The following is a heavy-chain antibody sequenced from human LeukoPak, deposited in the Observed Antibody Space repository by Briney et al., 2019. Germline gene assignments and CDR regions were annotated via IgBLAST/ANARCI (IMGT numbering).Heavy chain of an antibody. J-gene: IGHJ4*02. CDR1: GYTFTSYY. V-gene: IGHV1-46*01. D-gene: IGHD3-22*01. Sequence: GASVKVSCKASGYTFTSYYMHWVRQAAGQGLEWMGIINPSGGSTSYAQKFQGRVTMTRDMSTSTVYMELSSLRSEDTAVYYCARDIEIIGGYYSLGFDYWGQGTLFTVSS. CDR3: ARDIEIIGGYYSLGFDY. CDR2: INPSGGST.